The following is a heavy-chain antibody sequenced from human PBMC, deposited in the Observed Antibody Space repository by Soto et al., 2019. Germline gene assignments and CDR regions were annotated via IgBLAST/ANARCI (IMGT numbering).Heavy chain of an antibody. Sequence: PVGSLRLSCTSSVFTFGDYAMSCVRQAPGKWLEWISFIRNKAYRGTTKYAASVRGRFTISRDDSKSIAYLQMNSLKTEDTAVYYCTRGAMALNDYWGQGTLVTVSS. D-gene: IGHD5-18*01. CDR3: TRGAMALNDY. J-gene: IGHJ4*02. CDR1: VFTFGDYA. CDR2: IRNKAYRGTT. V-gene: IGHV3-49*04.